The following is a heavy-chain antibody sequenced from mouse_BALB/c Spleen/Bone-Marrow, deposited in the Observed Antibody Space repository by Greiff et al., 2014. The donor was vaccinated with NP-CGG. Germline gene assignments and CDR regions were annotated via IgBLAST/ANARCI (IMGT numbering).Heavy chain of an antibody. D-gene: IGHD3-1*01. CDR3: ARNHRGYYFDY. V-gene: IGHV2-2*02. J-gene: IGHJ2*01. CDR2: IWTGGST. CDR1: GFSLTTYG. Sequence: QVQLQQSGPGLVQPSQSLSITCTVSGFSLTTYGVHWVRQSPGKGLEWLGVIWTGGSTDYKAAFISRLSISKDNSKSQVFFEMNSLQANDTAIYYCARNHRGYYFDYWGQGTTLTVSS.